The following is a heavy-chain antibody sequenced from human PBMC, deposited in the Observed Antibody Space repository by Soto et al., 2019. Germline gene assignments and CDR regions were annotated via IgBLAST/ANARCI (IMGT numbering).Heavy chain of an antibody. CDR3: ARGANGYYYFDY. CDR1: GFSLSDYW. D-gene: IGHD5-18*01. Sequence: EVQLVESGGGLVQPGGSLRLSCAASGFSLSDYWMHWVRQAPGEGLVWLSRITRDGSSTNYADSVKGRFTISRDNAKNTLYLQENRLRGEDTAVYYCARGANGYYYFDYWGQGTLVTVSS. V-gene: IGHV3-74*01. J-gene: IGHJ4*02. CDR2: ITRDGSST.